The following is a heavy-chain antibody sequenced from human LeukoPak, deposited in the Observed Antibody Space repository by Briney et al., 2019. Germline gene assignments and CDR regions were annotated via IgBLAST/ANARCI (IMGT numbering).Heavy chain of an antibody. CDR3: ARSRSPGSSGYYDY. V-gene: IGHV5-51*01. CDR2: IYPGDSDT. CDR1: GYGFTSYW. D-gene: IGHD6-19*01. Sequence: GESLKISCKGSGYGFTSYWIGWMLQLPGKGLEWMGIIYPGDSDTRYSPSFQGQVTISADKSISTAYLQWSSLKASDTAMYYCARSRSPGSSGYYDYWGQGTLVTVSS. J-gene: IGHJ4*02.